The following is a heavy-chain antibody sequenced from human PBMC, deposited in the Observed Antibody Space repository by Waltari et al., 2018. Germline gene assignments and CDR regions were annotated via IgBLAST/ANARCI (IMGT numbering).Heavy chain of an antibody. V-gene: IGHV4-30-4*08. D-gene: IGHD2-2*01. CDR1: GGSISSGDYY. CDR3: ARGQLLIRGWFDP. CDR2: IYYSGST. J-gene: IGHJ5*02. Sequence: QVQLQESGPGLVKPSQTLSLTCTVSGGSISSGDYYCSWIRQPPGKGLEWIGYIYYSGSTYYNPSLKSRVTISVDTSKNQFSLKLSSVTAADTAVYYCARGQLLIRGWFDPWGQGTLVTVSS.